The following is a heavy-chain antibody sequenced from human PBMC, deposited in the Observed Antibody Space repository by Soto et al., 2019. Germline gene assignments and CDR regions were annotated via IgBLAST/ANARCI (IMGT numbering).Heavy chain of an antibody. Sequence: QVQLQQWGAGLLKPSETLSLTCAVYGGSFSGYYWTWIRQPPGTGLEWIGEINHSGSTNYNPSLKSRVTISVDTAKNQFSRKLTSVTAADTAGYYCARDKIPCLFDYWGQGTLVTVSS. J-gene: IGHJ4*02. CDR1: GGSFSGYY. D-gene: IGHD2-21*01. V-gene: IGHV4-34*01. CDR3: ARDKIPCLFDY. CDR2: INHSGST.